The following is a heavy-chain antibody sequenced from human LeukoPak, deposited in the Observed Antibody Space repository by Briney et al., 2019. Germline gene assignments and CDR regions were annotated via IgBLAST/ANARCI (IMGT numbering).Heavy chain of an antibody. D-gene: IGHD2-15*01. CDR3: ARGVAAPADYYYYMDV. CDR2: INQDGSEK. J-gene: IGHJ6*03. Sequence: PGGSLRLSCAASGFTFSSFWISWVRQAPGKGLEWVANINQDGSEKYYVDSVKGRFTISRDNAKNSLYLQMNSLRAEDTAVYYCARGVAAPADYYYYMDVWGKGTTVTVSS. CDR1: GFTFSSFW. V-gene: IGHV3-7*01.